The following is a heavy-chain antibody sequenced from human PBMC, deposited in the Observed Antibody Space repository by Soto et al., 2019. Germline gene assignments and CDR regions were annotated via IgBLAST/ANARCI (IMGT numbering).Heavy chain of an antibody. CDR2: IYPGDSDT. V-gene: IGHV5-51*01. CDR3: ASNIRYSGSYYYYYGMDV. D-gene: IGHD1-26*01. Sequence: PGESLKISCKGSGYSFTSYWIGWVRQMPGKGLEWMGIIYPGDSDTRYSPSFQGQVTISADKSISTAYLQWSSLKASDTAMYYCASNIRYSGSYYYYYGMDVWGQGTTVTVSS. J-gene: IGHJ6*02. CDR1: GYSFTSYW.